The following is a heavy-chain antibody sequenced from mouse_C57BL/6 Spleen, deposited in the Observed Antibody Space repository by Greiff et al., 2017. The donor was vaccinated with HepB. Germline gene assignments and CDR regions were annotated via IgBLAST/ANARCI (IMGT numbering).Heavy chain of an antibody. D-gene: IGHD1-1*01. Sequence: EVMLVESGGGLVKPGGSLKLSCAASGFTFSSYAMSWVRQTPEKRLEWVATISDGGSYTYYPDNVKGRFTISRDNAKNNLYLQMSHLKSEDTAMYYCARDPLITTVVAHWYFDVWGTGTTVTVSS. CDR3: ARDPLITTVVAHWYFDV. CDR1: GFTFSSYA. J-gene: IGHJ1*03. CDR2: ISDGGSYT. V-gene: IGHV5-4*01.